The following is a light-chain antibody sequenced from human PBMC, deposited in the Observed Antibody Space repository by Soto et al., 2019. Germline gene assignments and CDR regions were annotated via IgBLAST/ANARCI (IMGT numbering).Light chain of an antibody. V-gene: IGKV3-20*01. CDR1: QSVRSNY. CDR3: QQYASPQLP. J-gene: IGKJ4*01. Sequence: EIVLTQSPGTLSLSSGERATLSCRASQSVRSNYLAWYQQKPGQAPRLLIYGASSRATGIPDRFGGSGSGTDFTLTISRLEPEYVAVYYCQQYASPQLPFGGGAKVEIK. CDR2: GAS.